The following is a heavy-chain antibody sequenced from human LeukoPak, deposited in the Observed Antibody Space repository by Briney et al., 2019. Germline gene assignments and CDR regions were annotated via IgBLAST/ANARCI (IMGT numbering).Heavy chain of an antibody. CDR3: ATKQWLVRTPPSGY. CDR2: ISYDGSNK. D-gene: IGHD6-19*01. Sequence: PGRSLRLSCAASGFTFSSYSMHWVRQAPGKGLEWVAVISYDGSNKYYADSVKGRFTISRDNSKNTLYLQMNSLRAEDTAVYYCATKQWLVRTPPSGYWGQGTLVTVSS. J-gene: IGHJ4*02. CDR1: GFTFSSYS. V-gene: IGHV3-30*03.